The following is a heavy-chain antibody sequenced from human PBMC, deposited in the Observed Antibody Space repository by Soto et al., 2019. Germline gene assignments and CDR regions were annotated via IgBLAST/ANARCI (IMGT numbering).Heavy chain of an antibody. D-gene: IGHD3-22*01. CDR3: ATSDYDSSGYYGGFDY. V-gene: IGHV4-31*03. Sequence: QVQLQESGPGLVKPSQTLSLTCTISVGSINSGGYYWSWIRQHPGKGLEWIGYISYSGSTYYNPSLKSRVTISVDTSKNQLSLKLSSVTAADTAVYYCATSDYDSSGYYGGFDYWGQGTLVTVSS. CDR2: ISYSGST. J-gene: IGHJ4*02. CDR1: VGSINSGGYY.